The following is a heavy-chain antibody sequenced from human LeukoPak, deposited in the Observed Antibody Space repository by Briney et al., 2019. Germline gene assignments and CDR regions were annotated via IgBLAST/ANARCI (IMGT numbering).Heavy chain of an antibody. V-gene: IGHV1-18*01. CDR3: ARDRALGYAGYFDWLSQRYFDY. D-gene: IGHD3-9*01. CDR2: ISAYNGNT. CDR1: GYTFTSYG. Sequence: GASVKVSCKASGYTFTSYGISWVRQAPGQGLEWMGWISAYNGNTNYAQKLQGRVTMTTDTSTSTAYMELRSLRSDDTAVYYCARDRALGYAGYFDWLSQRYFDYWGQGTLVTVSS. J-gene: IGHJ4*02.